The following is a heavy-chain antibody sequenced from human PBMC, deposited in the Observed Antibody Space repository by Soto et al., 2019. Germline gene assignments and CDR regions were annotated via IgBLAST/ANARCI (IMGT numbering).Heavy chain of an antibody. V-gene: IGHV3-33*01. CDR3: ARSPLGYSYGTAYYYYGMDV. D-gene: IGHD5-18*01. J-gene: IGHJ6*02. CDR2: IWYDGSNK. Sequence: GGSLRLSCAASGFTFSSYGMHWVRQAPGKGLEWVAVIWYDGSNKYYADSVKGRFTISRDNSKNTLYLQMNSLRAEDTAVYYCARSPLGYSYGTAYYYYGMDVRGQGTTVTVSS. CDR1: GFTFSSYG.